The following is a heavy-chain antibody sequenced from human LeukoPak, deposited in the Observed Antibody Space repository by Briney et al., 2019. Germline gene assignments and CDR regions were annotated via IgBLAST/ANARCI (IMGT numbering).Heavy chain of an antibody. CDR2: ISGSGGTT. CDR3: ASLKPPSDAYSSSWYRWFDP. D-gene: IGHD6-13*01. J-gene: IGHJ5*02. V-gene: IGHV3-23*01. Sequence: GGSLRLSCAASGFTFSSFGMRWVRQAPGKGLEWVSAISGSGGTTYYADSVKGRFTISRDNSKKTMYLQMKSLRAEDTAVYYCASLKPPSDAYSSSWYRWFDPWGQGTLVTVSS. CDR1: GFTFSSFG.